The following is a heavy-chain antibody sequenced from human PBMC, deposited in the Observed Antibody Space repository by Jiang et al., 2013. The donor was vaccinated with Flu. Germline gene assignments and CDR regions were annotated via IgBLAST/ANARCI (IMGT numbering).Heavy chain of an antibody. CDR1: GDSVSSNSAA. CDR2: TYYRSKWYN. J-gene: IGHJ5*02. CDR3: ARDMLELHTQKYNWFDP. D-gene: IGHD1-7*01. Sequence: QTLSLTCAISGDSVSSNSAAWNWIRQSPSRGLEWLGRTYYRSKWYNDYAVSVKSRITINPDTSKNQFSLQLNSVTPEDTAVYYCARDMLELHTQKYNWFDPWGQGTLVTVSS. V-gene: IGHV6-1*01.